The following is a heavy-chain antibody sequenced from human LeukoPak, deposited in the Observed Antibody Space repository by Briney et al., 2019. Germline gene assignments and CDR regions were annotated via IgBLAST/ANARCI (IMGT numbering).Heavy chain of an antibody. D-gene: IGHD4-17*01. CDR3: AKSVFVYGDYVPDY. J-gene: IGHJ4*02. CDR2: ISASAGST. Sequence: TGGSLRLSCAASKFTFSTYAMSWVRQAPGNGLEWVSLISASAGSTYYADSVKGRFTISRDNSKNTLYLQMNSLRVEDTAVYYCAKSVFVYGDYVPDYWGQGTLVTVSS. CDR1: KFTFSTYA. V-gene: IGHV3-23*01.